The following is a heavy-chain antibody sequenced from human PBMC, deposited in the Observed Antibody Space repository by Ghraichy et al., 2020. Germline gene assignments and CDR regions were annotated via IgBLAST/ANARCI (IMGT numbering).Heavy chain of an antibody. J-gene: IGHJ6*02. V-gene: IGHV3-53*01. CDR3: ARDPTRVLDGMEV. D-gene: IGHD3-3*01. CDR1: GFTVSSNY. Sequence: GGSLRLSCAASGFTVSSNYMSWVRQAPGKGLEWVSVIYSGGSTYYADSVKGRFTISSDNSKNTLYLQMNSLRAEDTAVYYCARDPTRVLDGMEVWGQGTTVTVSS. CDR2: IYSGGST.